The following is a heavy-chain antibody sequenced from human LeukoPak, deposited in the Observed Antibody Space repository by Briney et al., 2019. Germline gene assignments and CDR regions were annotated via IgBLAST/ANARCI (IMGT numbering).Heavy chain of an antibody. V-gene: IGHV1-18*01. D-gene: IGHD5-12*01. Sequence: ASVKVSCKASGCTFTSYGISWVRQAPGQGLERMGWINGYNGNTNYVQKLQGRVTMTTDTSTSTAYMELRSLRSDDTAVYYCARDRKINSGYDEWWFDPWGQGTLVTVSS. CDR2: INGYNGNT. CDR1: GCTFTSYG. J-gene: IGHJ5*02. CDR3: ARDRKINSGYDEWWFDP.